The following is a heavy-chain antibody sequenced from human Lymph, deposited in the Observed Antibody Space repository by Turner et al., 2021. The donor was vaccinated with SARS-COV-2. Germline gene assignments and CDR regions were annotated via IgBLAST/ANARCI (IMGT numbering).Heavy chain of an antibody. Sequence: EVQLVETGGGLVQPVGSLRLSCAASGFTVSSIAMSWVRQAQGKGLEWVSVIYIGGTTYYADSGKGRCTISRDNSKNTLYLQMNSLRAEDTAVYYCARDLGPLAFDIWGQGTMVTVSS. J-gene: IGHJ3*02. CDR2: IYIGGTT. CDR3: ARDLGPLAFDI. V-gene: IGHV3-53*02. CDR1: GFTVSSIA.